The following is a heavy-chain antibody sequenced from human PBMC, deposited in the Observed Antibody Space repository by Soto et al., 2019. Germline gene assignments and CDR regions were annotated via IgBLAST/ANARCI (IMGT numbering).Heavy chain of an antibody. CDR1: GGSISSGGYS. D-gene: IGHD3-3*01. Sequence: SETLSLTCAVSGGSISSGGYSWSWIRQPPGKGLEWIGYIYHSRSTYNNPSLKSRVTISVDRSKNQFSLKLSSVTAADTAVYYCARATGVAPYYYYGMDVWGQGTTVTVSS. CDR2: IYHSRST. V-gene: IGHV4-30-2*01. CDR3: ARATGVAPYYYYGMDV. J-gene: IGHJ6*02.